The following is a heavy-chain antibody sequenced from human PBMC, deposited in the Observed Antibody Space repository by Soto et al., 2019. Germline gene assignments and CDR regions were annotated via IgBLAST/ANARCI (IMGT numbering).Heavy chain of an antibody. CDR3: ARLMGTSFDH. CDR1: GYIFSDHY. V-gene: IGHV3-72*01. J-gene: IGHJ4*02. Sequence: EVQLVESGGGLVQPGGSLRLSCTASGYIFSDHYMDWVRQAPGKGLEWVGRARNKVNDYTKAYAASVKGRFTIWRDDSKISLYLQMNSLKAEDTAMYFCARLMGTSFDHWGRGTLVTVSS. D-gene: IGHD2-8*01. CDR2: ARNKVNDYTK.